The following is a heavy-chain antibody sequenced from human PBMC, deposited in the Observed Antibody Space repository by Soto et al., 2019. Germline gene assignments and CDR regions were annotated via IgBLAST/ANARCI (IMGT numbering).Heavy chain of an antibody. Sequence: SVKVSCKASGGTFSSYTISWVRQAPGQGLEWMGRIIPILGIANYAQKFQGRVTITADKSTSTAYMELSSLRSEDTAVYYCRMARDRIFFDYWGQGPWSPSPQ. J-gene: IGHJ4*02. CDR3: RMARDRIFFDY. V-gene: IGHV1-69*02. D-gene: IGHD2-21*01. CDR1: GGTFSSYT. CDR2: IIPILGIA.